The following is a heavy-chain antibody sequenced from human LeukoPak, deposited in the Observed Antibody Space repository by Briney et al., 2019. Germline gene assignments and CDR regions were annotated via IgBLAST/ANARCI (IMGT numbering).Heavy chain of an antibody. CDR3: ARAGGFFSPFGY. CDR1: GVSISSGGYY. Sequence: PSETLSLTCTVSGVSISSGGYYWSWIRQHPGDGLEWIGYIYYSGSTYYNPSLKSRVTISIDTSKNHFSLKLSSVTAADTAVYYCARAGGFFSPFGYWGQGTLVTVSS. CDR2: IYYSGST. V-gene: IGHV4-31*02. J-gene: IGHJ4*02. D-gene: IGHD3-16*01.